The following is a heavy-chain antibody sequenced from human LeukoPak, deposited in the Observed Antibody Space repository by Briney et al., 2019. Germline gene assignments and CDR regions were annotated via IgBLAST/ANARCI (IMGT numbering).Heavy chain of an antibody. CDR3: ARDSLFNWNDGAFDI. V-gene: IGHV3-53*01. J-gene: IGHJ3*02. CDR1: GFTVSSNY. Sequence: GGSRRLSCAASGFTVSSNYMSWVRQAPGKGLEWVSVIYSGGSTYYADSVKGRFTISRDNSKNTLYLQMNSLRAEDTAVYYCARDSLFNWNDGAFDIWGQGTMVTVSS. CDR2: IYSGGST. D-gene: IGHD1-20*01.